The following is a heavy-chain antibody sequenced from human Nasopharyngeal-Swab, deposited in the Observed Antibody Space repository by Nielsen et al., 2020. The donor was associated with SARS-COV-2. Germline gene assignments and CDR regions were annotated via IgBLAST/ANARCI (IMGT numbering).Heavy chain of an antibody. Sequence: LTRAASGFTFSDSYMRWIRQTPGKGLEWLSDLSSSSGYINYADSVRGRFTISRDNAKNSLFLQMNSLRPEDTAVYYCAKTSNYGDFIRNFNFWGQGTLVTVSS. CDR1: GFTFSDSY. CDR3: AKTSNYGDFIRNFNF. J-gene: IGHJ4*02. V-gene: IGHV3-11*06. D-gene: IGHD4-17*01. CDR2: LSSSSGYI.